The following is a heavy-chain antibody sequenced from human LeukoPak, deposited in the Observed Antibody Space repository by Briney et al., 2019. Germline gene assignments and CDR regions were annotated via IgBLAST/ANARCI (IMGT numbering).Heavy chain of an antibody. Sequence: SETLSLTCAVYGGSFSGYYWSWIRQPPGKGLEWIGEINHSGSTNYNPSLKSRVTISVDTSKNQFSLKLSSVTAADTAVYYCARGLPPRFLEWLGYYYYGMDVWGQGTTVTVSS. CDR2: INHSGST. D-gene: IGHD3-3*01. CDR3: ARGLPPRFLEWLGYYYYGMDV. V-gene: IGHV4-34*01. CDR1: GGSFSGYY. J-gene: IGHJ6*02.